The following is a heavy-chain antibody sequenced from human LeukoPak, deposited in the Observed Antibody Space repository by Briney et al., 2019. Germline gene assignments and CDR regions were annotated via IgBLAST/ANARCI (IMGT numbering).Heavy chain of an antibody. CDR2: VSSGGKTI. Sequence: TGGSLRLSCAASGFTFSDYSMNWVRQAPGKGLEWVSYVSSGGKTIYYADSVKGRFTISRDNAKNSLYLQMNSLRAEDTAVYYCVRDYRSGREPNFDYWGQGNLVTVSS. CDR3: VRDYRSGREPNFDY. J-gene: IGHJ4*02. V-gene: IGHV3-48*04. D-gene: IGHD6-19*01. CDR1: GFTFSDYS.